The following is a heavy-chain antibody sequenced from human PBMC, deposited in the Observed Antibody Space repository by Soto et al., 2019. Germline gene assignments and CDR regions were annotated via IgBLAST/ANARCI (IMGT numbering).Heavy chain of an antibody. CDR2: ISWNSGSI. CDR3: AKAVGSYGNFDY. D-gene: IGHD5-18*01. CDR1: GFTFDDYA. Sequence: EVQLVESGGGLVQPGRSLRLSCAASGFTFDDYAMHWVRQAPGKGLEWVSRISWNSGSIGYADSVKGRFVISRDNAKNSLYLQMNSLRAEDTAVYYCAKAVGSYGNFDYWGQGTLVTVSS. V-gene: IGHV3-9*01. J-gene: IGHJ4*02.